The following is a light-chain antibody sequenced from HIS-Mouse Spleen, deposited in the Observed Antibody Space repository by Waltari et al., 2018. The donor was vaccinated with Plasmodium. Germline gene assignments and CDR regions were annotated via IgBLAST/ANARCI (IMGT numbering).Light chain of an antibody. CDR3: SSYTSSSTLV. V-gene: IGLV2-14*03. J-gene: IGLJ2*01. Sequence: QSALNQPASVSGSPGQSLTLSCPGTSRAVGGYNYVPWYPQQPGKAPKLMIYDSSNRPAGVSNRFSGSKSGNTASLTISGLQAEDEADYYCSSYTSSSTLVFGGGTKLTVL. CDR1: SRAVGGYNY. CDR2: DSS.